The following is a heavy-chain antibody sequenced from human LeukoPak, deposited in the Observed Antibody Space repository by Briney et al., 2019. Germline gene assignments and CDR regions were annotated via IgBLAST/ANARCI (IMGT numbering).Heavy chain of an antibody. CDR1: GYTFTGYY. Sequence: VASVKVSCKASGYTFTGYYLHWVRQAPGQGLEWMGWINPNSGDTNYAQKFQGRVTMTRDTSISTDYMELSRLRYDDTALYYCARDGQWGTDYWGQGTLVTVSS. J-gene: IGHJ4*02. CDR2: INPNSGDT. CDR3: ARDGQWGTDY. V-gene: IGHV1-2*02. D-gene: IGHD6-19*01.